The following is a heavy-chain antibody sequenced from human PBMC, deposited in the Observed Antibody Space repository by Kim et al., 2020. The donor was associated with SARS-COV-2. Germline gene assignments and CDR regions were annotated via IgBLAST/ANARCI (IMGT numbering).Heavy chain of an antibody. D-gene: IGHD5-18*01. CDR2: ISGDGGRT. V-gene: IGHV3-43*02. Sequence: GGSLRLSCAASGFTFDDYVMHWVRQVPGKGLEWVALISGDGGRTYYADSVKGRFTISRDNSKNSLYLQMNSLRTEDIALYYCAKDMSPIQQWLHPPYYYYYGMDVWGQGTTVTVS. CDR3: AKDMSPIQQWLHPPYYYYYGMDV. CDR1: GFTFDDYV. J-gene: IGHJ6*02.